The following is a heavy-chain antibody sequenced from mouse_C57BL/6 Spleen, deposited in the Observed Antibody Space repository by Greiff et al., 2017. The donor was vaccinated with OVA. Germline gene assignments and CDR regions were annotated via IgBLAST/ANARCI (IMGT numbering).Heavy chain of an antibody. D-gene: IGHD5-1*01. CDR2: IWSGGST. V-gene: IGHV2-2*01. CDR3: ARNTFYWYFDV. J-gene: IGHJ1*03. CDR1: GFSLTSYG. Sequence: QVQLQQSGPGLVQPSQSLSITCTVSGFSLTSYGVHWVRQSPGKGLEWLGVIWSGGSTDYNAAFIYRLSISKDNSKSQVFFKMNSLQADDTAIYYCARNTFYWYFDVWGTGTTVTVSS.